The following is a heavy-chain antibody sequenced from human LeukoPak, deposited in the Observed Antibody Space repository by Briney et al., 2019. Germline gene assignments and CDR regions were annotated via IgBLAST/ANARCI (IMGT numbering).Heavy chain of an antibody. CDR1: GGSISSYY. Sequence: PSETLSLTCTVSGGSISSYYWSWIRQPAGKGLEWIGRIYTSGSTNYNPSLKSRVTISVDKSKNQFSLKLSSVTAADTAVYYCARRRGEIYPTGDYPNDYWGQGTLVTVSS. J-gene: IGHJ4*02. CDR2: IYTSGST. D-gene: IGHD4-17*01. CDR3: ARRRGEIYPTGDYPNDY. V-gene: IGHV4-4*07.